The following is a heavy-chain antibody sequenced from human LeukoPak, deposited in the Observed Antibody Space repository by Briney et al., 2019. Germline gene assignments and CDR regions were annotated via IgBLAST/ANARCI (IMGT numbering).Heavy chain of an antibody. J-gene: IGHJ4*02. CDR2: IYSGGST. V-gene: IGHV3-66*01. CDR1: GFTVSSNY. Sequence: GGSLRLSCAASGFTVSSNYMSWVRQAPGKGLEWVSVIYSGGSTYYADSVKGRFTISRDNSKNTLYLQMNSLRAEDTAVYYCARENLLRGLVDYWGQGTLVTVSS. D-gene: IGHD3-10*01. CDR3: ARENLLRGLVDY.